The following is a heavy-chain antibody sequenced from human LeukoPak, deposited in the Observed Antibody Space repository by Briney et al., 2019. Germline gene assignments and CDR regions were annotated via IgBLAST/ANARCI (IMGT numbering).Heavy chain of an antibody. V-gene: IGHV4-59*01. CDR3: ARLSIAAAIDY. CDR1: GGSISSYY. D-gene: IGHD6-13*01. Sequence: PSETLSLTCTVSGGSISSYYWSWIRQPPGKGLEWIGYIYYSGSTNYNPSLKSRVTISVDTSKNQFSLKLSSVTAADTAVYYCARLSIAAAIDYWGQGTLVTISS. J-gene: IGHJ4*02. CDR2: IYYSGST.